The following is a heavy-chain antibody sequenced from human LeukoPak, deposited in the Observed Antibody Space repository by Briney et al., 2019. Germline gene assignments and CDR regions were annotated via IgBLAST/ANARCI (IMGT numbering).Heavy chain of an antibody. CDR3: ARTHYDYVWGSYRFNWFDP. CDR2: MNPNSGNT. Sequence: ASVKVSCKASGYTFTSYDINWVRQATGQGLEWMGWMNPNSGNTGYAQKFQGRVTMTRNTSISTAYMELSSLRSEDTAMYYCARTHYDYVWGSYRFNWFDPWGQGTLVTVFS. J-gene: IGHJ5*02. CDR1: GYTFTSYD. D-gene: IGHD3-16*02. V-gene: IGHV1-8*01.